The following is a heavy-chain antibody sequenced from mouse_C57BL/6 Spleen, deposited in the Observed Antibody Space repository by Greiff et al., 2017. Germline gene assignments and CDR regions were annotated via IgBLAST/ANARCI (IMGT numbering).Heavy chain of an antibody. D-gene: IGHD2-2*01. J-gene: IGHJ4*01. V-gene: IGHV1-85*01. Sequence: QVQLKQSGPELVKPGASVKLSCKASGYTFTSYDINWVKQRPGQGLEWIGWIYPRDGSTKYNEKFKGKATLTVDTSSSTAYMELHSLTSEDSAVYFCARAYGYADRGYAMDYWGQGTSVTVSS. CDR1: GYTFTSYD. CDR2: IYPRDGST. CDR3: ARAYGYADRGYAMDY.